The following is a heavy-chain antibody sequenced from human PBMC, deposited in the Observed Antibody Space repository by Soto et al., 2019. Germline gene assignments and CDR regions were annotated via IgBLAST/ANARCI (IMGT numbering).Heavy chain of an antibody. CDR1: GFTFSSYW. CDR3: ARDPDSSGWHVDY. V-gene: IGHV3-7*01. CDR2: IKQDGSEK. Sequence: EVQLVESGGGLVQPGGSLRLSCAASGFTFSSYWMSWVRQAPGKGLEWVANIKQDGSEKYYVDSVKGRFTISRDNAKNSLYLQMNSLRGEDRAVYYCARDPDSSGWHVDYWGQGTLVTVSS. J-gene: IGHJ4*02. D-gene: IGHD6-19*01.